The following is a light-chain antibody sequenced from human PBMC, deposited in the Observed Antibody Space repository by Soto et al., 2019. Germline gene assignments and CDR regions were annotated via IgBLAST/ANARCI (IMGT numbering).Light chain of an antibody. J-gene: IGLJ2*01. Sequence: QSVLTQPPSVSGAPGQRVTISCTGSSSNIGAGYDVHWYQLLPGTAPKLLIYANSNRPSGVPDRFSGSKSGTSASLAITGLQAEDEADYYCQSYDSSLSGVVFGGGTKPTVL. CDR1: SSNIGAGYD. CDR2: ANS. V-gene: IGLV1-40*01. CDR3: QSYDSSLSGVV.